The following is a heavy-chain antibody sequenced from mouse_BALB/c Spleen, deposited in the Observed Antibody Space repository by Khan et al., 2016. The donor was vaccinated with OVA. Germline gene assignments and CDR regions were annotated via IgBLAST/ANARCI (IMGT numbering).Heavy chain of an antibody. CDR1: GYSITSDYA. CDR2: ISYSGST. Sequence: DVELVESGPGLVKPSQSLSLTCTVTGYSITSDYAWNWIRQFPGNTLEWMGYISYSGSTNYNPSLKSRISITRDTSKNQFILQLNSVTTEDTATYYCARDGSRYNYAMDYWGQGTSVTVSS. D-gene: IGHD2-3*01. J-gene: IGHJ4*01. CDR3: ARDGSRYNYAMDY. V-gene: IGHV3-2*02.